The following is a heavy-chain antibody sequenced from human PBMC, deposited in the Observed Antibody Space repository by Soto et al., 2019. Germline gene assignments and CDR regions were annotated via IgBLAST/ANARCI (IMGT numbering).Heavy chain of an antibody. V-gene: IGHV4-30-2*01. CDR1: GGSISSGGYS. CDR2: IYHSGST. Sequence: QLQLQEFGSGLVKPSQTLSLTCAVSGGSISSGGYSWSWIRQPPGKGLEWIGYIYHSGSTYYNPSLKSRVTISVDRSKNQFSLKLSSVTAADTAVYYCASYYWGLDYWGQGTLVTVSS. D-gene: IGHD3-10*01. CDR3: ASYYWGLDY. J-gene: IGHJ4*02.